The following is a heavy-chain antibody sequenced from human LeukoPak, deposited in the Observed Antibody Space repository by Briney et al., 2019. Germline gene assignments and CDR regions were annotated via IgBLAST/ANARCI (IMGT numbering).Heavy chain of an antibody. D-gene: IGHD4-17*01. V-gene: IGHV3-33*01. CDR3: ASSYGDYGDY. CDR1: GFTFSSYG. J-gene: IGHJ4*02. CDR2: IWYDGSNK. Sequence: PGRSLRLSCAASGFTFSSYGMHWVRQAPGKGLEGVAVIWYDGSNKYYADSVKGRFTISRDNSKNTLYLQMNSLRAEDTAVYYCASSYGDYGDYWGQGTLVTVSS.